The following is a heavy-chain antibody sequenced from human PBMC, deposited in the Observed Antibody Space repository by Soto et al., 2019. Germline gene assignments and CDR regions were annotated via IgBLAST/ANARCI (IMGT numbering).Heavy chain of an antibody. V-gene: IGHV3-66*01. CDR3: ARDDVRCDGGRCYGVPLDV. J-gene: IGHJ6*04. Sequence: PGGSLRLSCAASGFTVSSKYMSWVRQAPGKGLEWVSLIQSGGPTYYADSVKGRFTISRDTSENTVHLQMDSLRAEDTAVYYCARDDVRCDGGRCYGVPLDVWGKGAKVTVSS. CDR2: IQSGGPT. CDR1: GFTVSSKY. D-gene: IGHD2-15*01.